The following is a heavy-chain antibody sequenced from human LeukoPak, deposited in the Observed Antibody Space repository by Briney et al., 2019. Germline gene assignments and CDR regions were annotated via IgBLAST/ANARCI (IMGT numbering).Heavy chain of an antibody. CDR2: IKQDGSEK. CDR3: AAHVNDAGDFGY. V-gene: IGHV3-7*01. J-gene: IGHJ4*02. CDR1: GFTFSSYW. D-gene: IGHD2-8*01. Sequence: GGSLRLSCAASGFTFSSYWMTWVRQAPEEGLEWVANIKQDGSEKYYVDSVKGRFTISRDNAKISLFLQMNNLRAEDTAVYYCAAHVNDAGDFGYWGQGTLVAVSS.